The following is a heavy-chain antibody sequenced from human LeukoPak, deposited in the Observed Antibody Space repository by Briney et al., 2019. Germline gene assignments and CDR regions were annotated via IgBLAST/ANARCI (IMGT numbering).Heavy chain of an antibody. CDR3: ARLRAGITMVRGVRGYFDY. V-gene: IGHV3-7*01. D-gene: IGHD3-10*01. CDR2: IREDGSQK. J-gene: IGHJ4*02. Sequence: GGSLRLSCVASGFTFSSSWMTWVRQAPGKGLEWVASIREDGSQKTSVDSVKGRFTISRDNAKNSLYLQMDSLRAEDTAVYYCARLRAGITMVRGVRGYFDYWGQGTLVTVSS. CDR1: GFTFSSSW.